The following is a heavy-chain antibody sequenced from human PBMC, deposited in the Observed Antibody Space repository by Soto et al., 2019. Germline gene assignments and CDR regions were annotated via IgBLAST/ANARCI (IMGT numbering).Heavy chain of an antibody. Sequence: VQLLESGGDLVQPGGSLRLSCAASGFAFSIYAMSWVRQAPGKGLDWVSTIIGNGDTTYYADSVKGRFTISRDNSRNTLYLEMNSLRAEEMAVYYCAHDVVPDSIVDFEYWGQGTLVSVSS. CDR2: IIGNGDTT. CDR3: AHDVVPDSIVDFEY. V-gene: IGHV3-23*01. D-gene: IGHD1-26*01. J-gene: IGHJ4*02. CDR1: GFAFSIYA.